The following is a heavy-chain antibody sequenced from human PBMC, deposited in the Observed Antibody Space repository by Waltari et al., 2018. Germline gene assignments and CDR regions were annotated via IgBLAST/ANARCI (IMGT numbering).Heavy chain of an antibody. V-gene: IGHV4-34*01. D-gene: IGHD6-19*01. J-gene: IGHJ2*01. CDR1: GGSFSGYY. CDR3: ARGEDGQQWLVRSSNWYFDL. Sequence: QVQLQQWGAGLLKPSETLSLTCAVYGGSFSGYYWSWIRQPPGKGLEWIGEINHSGSTNYNPSLKSRVTISVDTSKNQFSLKLSSVTAADTAVYYCARGEDGQQWLVRSSNWYFDLWGRGTLVTVSS. CDR2: INHSGST.